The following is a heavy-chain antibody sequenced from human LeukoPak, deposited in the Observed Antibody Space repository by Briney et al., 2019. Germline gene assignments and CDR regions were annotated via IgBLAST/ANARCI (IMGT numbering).Heavy chain of an antibody. CDR1: GFIFSQYS. CDR3: ARDRWAYDFWSGYSGAYYFDY. Sequence: PGGSLRLSCAASGFIFSQYSMNWVRQAPGKGLEWVSSISSSSSYIYYADSVKGRFTISRDNAKNPLYLQMNSLRAEDTAVYYCARDRWAYDFWSGYSGAYYFDYWGQGTLVTVSS. J-gene: IGHJ4*02. D-gene: IGHD3-3*01. V-gene: IGHV3-21*01. CDR2: ISSSSSYI.